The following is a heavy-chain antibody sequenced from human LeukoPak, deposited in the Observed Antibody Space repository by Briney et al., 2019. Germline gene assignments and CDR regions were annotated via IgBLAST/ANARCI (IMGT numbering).Heavy chain of an antibody. Sequence: SETLSLTCTVSGGSISSGGYYWSWIRQHPGKGLEWIGYIYYSGNTYYNPSLKSRVTISVDTSKNQFSLKLSSVTAADTAVYYCARSRAFNSGAFDPWGQGSLVTVSS. D-gene: IGHD1-26*01. V-gene: IGHV4-31*03. CDR1: GGSISSGGYY. J-gene: IGHJ5*02. CDR2: IYYSGNT. CDR3: ARSRAFNSGAFDP.